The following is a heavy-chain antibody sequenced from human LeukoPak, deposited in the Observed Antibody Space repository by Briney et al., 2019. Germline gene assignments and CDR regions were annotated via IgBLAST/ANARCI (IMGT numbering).Heavy chain of an antibody. CDR2: IDPNSGGT. J-gene: IGHJ4*02. CDR1: GYTFTGYY. D-gene: IGHD3-3*01. Sequence: ASVKVSCKASGYTFTGYYMHWVRQAPGQGLEWMGWIDPNSGGTHYAQKFQGRVTMTRDTSISTAYMELSRLRSDDTAVYYCASEDFWSGYCGYWGQGTLVTVSS. V-gene: IGHV1-2*02. CDR3: ASEDFWSGYCGY.